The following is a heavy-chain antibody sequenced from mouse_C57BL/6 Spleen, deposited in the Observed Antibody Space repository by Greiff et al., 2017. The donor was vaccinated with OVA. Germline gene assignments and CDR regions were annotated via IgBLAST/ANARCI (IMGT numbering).Heavy chain of an antibody. CDR2: IWRGGST. CDR1: GFSLTSYG. J-gene: IGHJ4*01. D-gene: IGHD1-1*01. Sequence: VMLVESGPGLVQPSQSLSITCTVSGFSLTSYGVHWVRQSPGKGLEWLGVIWRGGSTDYNAAFMSRLSITKDNSKSQVFFKMNSLQADDTAIYYCAHYYGSSHYAMDYWGQGTSVTVSS. V-gene: IGHV2-5*01. CDR3: AHYYGSSHYAMDY.